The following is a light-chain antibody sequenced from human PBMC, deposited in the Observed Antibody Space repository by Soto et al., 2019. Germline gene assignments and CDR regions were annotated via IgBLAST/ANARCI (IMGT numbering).Light chain of an antibody. Sequence: QSVMTQPPSVSAAPGQKVTISCSGSSSSIGGNSVSWYQQLPGTAPKLLIYDDNKRPSGIPDRFSGSKSGTSATLGITGFQTGDEADYYCASWDSSLSAYVFGTGTQLTVL. CDR3: ASWDSSLSAYV. V-gene: IGLV1-51*01. CDR1: SSSIGGNS. CDR2: DDN. J-gene: IGLJ1*01.